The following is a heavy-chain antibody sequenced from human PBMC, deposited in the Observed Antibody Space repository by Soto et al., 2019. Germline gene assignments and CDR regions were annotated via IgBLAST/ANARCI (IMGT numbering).Heavy chain of an antibody. CDR2: IKQDGSEK. CDR1: GFTFSSYW. D-gene: IGHD3-10*01. V-gene: IGHV3-7*05. CDR3: ARGSTGGY. J-gene: IGHJ4*02. Sequence: GGSLRLSCGASGFTFSSYWMSWVRQAPGKGLEWVANIKQDGSEKYYVDSVKGRFTISRDNAKNSLYLQMNSLRAEDTAVYYCARGSTGGYWGQGTLVTVSS.